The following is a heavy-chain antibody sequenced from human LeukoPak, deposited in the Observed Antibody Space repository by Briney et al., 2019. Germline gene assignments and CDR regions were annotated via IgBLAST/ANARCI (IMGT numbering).Heavy chain of an antibody. Sequence: AGGSLRLSCAASGFTFSSYSMNWVRQAPGKGLEWVSYISSSSSTIYYADSVKGRFTISRDNAKNSLYLQMNSLRAEDTAVYYCASDSSPAYFDYWGQGTLVTVSS. CDR2: ISSSSSTI. CDR3: ASDSSPAYFDY. J-gene: IGHJ4*02. CDR1: GFTFSSYS. V-gene: IGHV3-48*01. D-gene: IGHD6-13*01.